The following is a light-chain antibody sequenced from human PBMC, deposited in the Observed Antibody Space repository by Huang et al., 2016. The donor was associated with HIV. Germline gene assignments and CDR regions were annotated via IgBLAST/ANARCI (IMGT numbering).Light chain of an antibody. CDR2: RTS. CDR3: QQYRNYST. CDR1: QNIDDY. Sequence: DIQMTQSPSTLSASVGDIVNIACRASQNIDDYLAWYQQKPGGVPKVLIYRTSTVQIGVPSRFSGSMSGTRFTLTINGLQPDDFATYYCQQYRNYSTFGQGTRL. V-gene: IGKV1-5*03. J-gene: IGKJ5*01.